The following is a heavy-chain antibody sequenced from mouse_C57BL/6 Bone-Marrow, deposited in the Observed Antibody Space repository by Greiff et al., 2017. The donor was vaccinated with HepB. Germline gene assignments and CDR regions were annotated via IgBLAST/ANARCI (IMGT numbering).Heavy chain of an antibody. J-gene: IGHJ1*03. D-gene: IGHD1-1*01. Sequence: VQLKQSGGGLVQPGGSMKLSCVASGFTFSNYWMNWVRQSPEKGLEWVAQIRLKSDNYATHYAESVKGRFTISRDDSKSSVYLQMNNLRAEDTGIYYCTVITTVVDWYFDVWGTGTTVTVSS. V-gene: IGHV6-3*01. CDR2: IRLKSDNYAT. CDR1: GFTFSNYW. CDR3: TVITTVVDWYFDV.